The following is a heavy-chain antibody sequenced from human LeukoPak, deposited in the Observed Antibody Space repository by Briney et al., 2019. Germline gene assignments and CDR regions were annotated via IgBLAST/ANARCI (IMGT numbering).Heavy chain of an antibody. Sequence: PGGSLRLSCAASGFIFSSYSMNWVRQAPGKGLEWVSSISRSSSYIYYADSVKGRLTISRDNAKNSLYLQMNSLRAEDTAVYYFAELGITMIGGVWGKGTPVTISS. CDR1: GFIFSSYS. CDR3: AELGITMIGGV. V-gene: IGHV3-21*01. CDR2: ISRSSSYI. D-gene: IGHD3-10*02. J-gene: IGHJ6*04.